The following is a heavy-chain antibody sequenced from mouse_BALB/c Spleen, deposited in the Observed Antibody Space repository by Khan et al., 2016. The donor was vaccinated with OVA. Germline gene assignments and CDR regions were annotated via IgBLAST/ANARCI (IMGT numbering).Heavy chain of an antibody. V-gene: IGHV5-17*02. CDR3: ATSYCYVYYFDY. CDR1: GFTFSSYG. J-gene: IGHJ2*01. Sequence: EVQLVESGGGLVQPGGSRKLSCAASGFTFSSYGMHWVRQAPEQGLEWVAYISGDSSTIYYTDTVKGRFTISRDNPKNTRSLQMTSLISEDTAMYYCATSYCYVYYFDYWGPGTTLTVSS. D-gene: IGHD1-1*01. CDR2: ISGDSSTI.